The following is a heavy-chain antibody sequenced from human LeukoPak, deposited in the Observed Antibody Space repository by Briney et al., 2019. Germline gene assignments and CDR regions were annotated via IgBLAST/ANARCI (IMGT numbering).Heavy chain of an antibody. CDR1: GYTFTGYY. D-gene: IGHD5-12*01. V-gene: IGHV1-2*02. Sequence: GASVKVSCKASGYTFTGYYMHWVRQAPGQGLEWMGWINPNSGGTNYAQKFQGRVTMTRDTSINTAYMELSRVRSDDTAVYYCARAGLPIFYYYMDVWGKGTTVTISS. J-gene: IGHJ6*03. CDR2: INPNSGGT. CDR3: ARAGLPIFYYYMDV.